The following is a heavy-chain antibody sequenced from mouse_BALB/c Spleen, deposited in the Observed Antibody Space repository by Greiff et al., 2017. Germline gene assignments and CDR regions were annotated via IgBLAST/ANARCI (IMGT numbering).Heavy chain of an antibody. V-gene: IGHV1S137*01. CDR2: ISTYYGDA. D-gene: IGHD2-12*01. CDR3: AREGGDSCDRAWFAY. J-gene: IGHJ3*01. Sequence: VQLQQSGAELVRPGVSVKISCTGSGYTFTDYAMHWVKQSHAKSLEWIGVISTYYGDASYNQKFKGQATMTVDKSSSTAYMELARLTSEDSAIYYCAREGGDSCDRAWFAYWGQGTLVTVSA. CDR1: GYTFTDYA.